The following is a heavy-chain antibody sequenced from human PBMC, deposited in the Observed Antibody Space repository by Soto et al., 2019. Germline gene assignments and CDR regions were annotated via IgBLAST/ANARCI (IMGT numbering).Heavy chain of an antibody. CDR1: GFIFTSYG. Sequence: WGSLRLSCAASGFIFTSYGMHWVRQAPGKGLEWMALILHDGSAEYYADSVKGRFTISRDNSKNTLYLQMNSLTAEDTAVYYCARSRDGYSFYFYYGMDGWGQGTTVTVSS. CDR3: ARSRDGYSFYFYYGMDG. CDR2: ILHDGSAE. D-gene: IGHD4-4*01. J-gene: IGHJ6*02. V-gene: IGHV3-30*03.